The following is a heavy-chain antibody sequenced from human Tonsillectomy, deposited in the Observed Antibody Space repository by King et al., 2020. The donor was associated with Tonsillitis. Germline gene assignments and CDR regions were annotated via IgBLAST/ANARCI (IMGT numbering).Heavy chain of an antibody. V-gene: IGHV4-30-4*01. D-gene: IGHD2-2*02. Sequence: VQLQESGPGLVKPSQTLSLTCTVSGGSISSGDYYWSWIRQPPGKGLEWIGYMYNSGSTYYNPSLKSRVIISVDTSKNQFSLKLGSVTAADTAVYYCARVGLYCSSTSCYTSYRYFDYWGQGTLVTVSS. J-gene: IGHJ4*02. CDR2: MYNSGST. CDR1: GGSISSGDYY. CDR3: ARVGLYCSSTSCYTSYRYFDY.